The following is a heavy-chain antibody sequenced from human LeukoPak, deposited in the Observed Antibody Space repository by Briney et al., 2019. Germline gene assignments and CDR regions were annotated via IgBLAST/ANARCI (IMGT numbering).Heavy chain of an antibody. CDR2: ISSSSSTI. J-gene: IGHJ6*02. CDR1: VFIYRQYS. V-gene: IGHV3-48*02. D-gene: IGHD3-9*01. Sequence: GGSLRLSCAASVFIYRQYSMNWVRQAPGKGLEWVSYISSSSSTIYYADSVKGRFTISRDNAKNSLYLQMNSLRDEDTAVYYCARDPTHYTILAGSATYYGTDCWGQGTTVTVSS. CDR3: ARDPTHYTILAGSATYYGTDC.